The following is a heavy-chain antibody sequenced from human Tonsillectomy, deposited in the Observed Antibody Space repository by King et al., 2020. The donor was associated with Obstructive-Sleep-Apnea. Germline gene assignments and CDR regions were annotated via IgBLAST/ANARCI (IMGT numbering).Heavy chain of an antibody. V-gene: IGHV4-31*03. CDR1: GGSINSVGYY. J-gene: IGHJ6*02. CDR3: ASAVDVSGSYSYYYNAMDV. CDR2: IYYSGST. Sequence: QLQESGPGLVKPSQTLSLTCTVSGGSINSVGYYWTWIRQHPGKGLEWIGYIYYSGSTYYNPSLKSRVTISVDTSKNQFSLRLSSVTAADTAVYYCASAVDVSGSYSYYYNAMDVWGQGTTVTVSS. D-gene: IGHD3-16*01.